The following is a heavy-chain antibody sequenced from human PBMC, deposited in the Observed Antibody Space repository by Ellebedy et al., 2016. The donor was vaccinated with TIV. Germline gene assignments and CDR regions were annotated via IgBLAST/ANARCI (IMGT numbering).Heavy chain of an antibody. CDR2: IWYDGSNK. D-gene: IGHD4-23*01. V-gene: IGHV3-33*01. CDR3: ARRPDYGGPYGMDV. Sequence: GESLKISCAASGFTFSSYGMHWVRQAPGKGLEWVAVIWYDGSNKYYADSVKGRFTISRDNSKNTLYLQMNSLRDEDTAVYYCARRPDYGGPYGMDVWGQGTTVTVSS. J-gene: IGHJ6*02. CDR1: GFTFSSYG.